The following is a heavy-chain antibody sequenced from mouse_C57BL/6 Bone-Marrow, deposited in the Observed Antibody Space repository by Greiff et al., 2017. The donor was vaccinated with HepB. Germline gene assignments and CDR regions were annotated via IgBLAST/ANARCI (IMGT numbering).Heavy chain of an antibody. V-gene: IGHV1-42*01. D-gene: IGHD3-2*02. J-gene: IGHJ3*01. CDR1: GYSFTGYY. CDR2: INPSTGGT. Sequence: VQLQQSGPELVKPGASVKISCKASGYSFTGYYMNWVKQSPEKSLEWIGEINPSTGGTTYNQKFKAKATLTVDKSSSTAYMQLKSLTSEDSAVYYCARSGNRQLRLQFAYWGQGTLVTVSA. CDR3: ARSGNRQLRLQFAY.